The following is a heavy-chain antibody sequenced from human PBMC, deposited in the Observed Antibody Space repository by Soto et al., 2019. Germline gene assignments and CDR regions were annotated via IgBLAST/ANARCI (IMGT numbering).Heavy chain of an antibody. CDR2: NNPSGGST. J-gene: IGHJ6*02. D-gene: IGHD3-3*01. Sequence: ASVKVSCKASGYTFTSYYMHWVRQAPGQGLEWMGINNPSGGSTSYAQKFQGRVTMTRDTSTSTVYMELSSPRSEDTAVYYCAREGDDFWSGYFPYYYYGMDVWGQGTTVTVSS. CDR3: AREGDDFWSGYFPYYYYGMDV. CDR1: GYTFTSYY. V-gene: IGHV1-46*01.